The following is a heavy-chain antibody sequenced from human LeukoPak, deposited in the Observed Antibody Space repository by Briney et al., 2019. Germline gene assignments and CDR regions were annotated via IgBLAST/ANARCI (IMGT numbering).Heavy chain of an antibody. D-gene: IGHD3-10*01. Sequence: GGSLRLSCAASGFTFSSYWMSWVRQAPGKGLEWVANIKQDGSEKYYVDSVKGRFTISRDNAKNSLYLQMNSLRAEDTAVYYCARSPSDGSGSYYGALYYMDVWGKGTTVTVSS. CDR2: IKQDGSEK. CDR3: ARSPSDGSGSYYGALYYMDV. V-gene: IGHV3-7*01. J-gene: IGHJ6*03. CDR1: GFTFSSYW.